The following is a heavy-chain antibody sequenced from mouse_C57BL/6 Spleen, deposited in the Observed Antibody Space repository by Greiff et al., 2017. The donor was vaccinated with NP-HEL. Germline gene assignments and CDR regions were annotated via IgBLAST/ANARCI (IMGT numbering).Heavy chain of an antibody. CDR1: GYSFTDYN. D-gene: IGHD1-1*01. J-gene: IGHJ3*01. V-gene: IGHV1-39*01. CDR2: INPNYGTT. Sequence: EVKLQQSGPELVKPGASVKISCKASGYSFTDYNMNWVKQSNGKSLEWIGVINPNYGTTSYNQKFKGKATLTVDQSSSTAYMQLNSLTSEDSAVYYWASGNYYGSSYWFAYWGQGTLVTVSA. CDR3: ASGNYYGSSYWFAY.